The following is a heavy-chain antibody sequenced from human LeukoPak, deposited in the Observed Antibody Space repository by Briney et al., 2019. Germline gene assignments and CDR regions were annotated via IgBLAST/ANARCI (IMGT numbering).Heavy chain of an antibody. J-gene: IGHJ4*02. CDR1: GFTVSSNS. CDR3: ARRAGAYSHPYDY. CDR2: IYSDNT. D-gene: IGHD4/OR15-4a*01. V-gene: IGHV3-53*01. Sequence: GGSLRLSCTVSGFTVSSNSMSWVRQAPGKGLEGVSFIYSDNTHYSVSVKGRFTISRDNSKNTLYLQMNSLRAEDTAVYYCARRAGAYSHPYDYWGQGTLVTVSS.